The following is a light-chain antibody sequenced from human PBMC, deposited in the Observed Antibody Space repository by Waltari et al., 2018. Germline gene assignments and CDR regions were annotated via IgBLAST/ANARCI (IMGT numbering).Light chain of an antibody. CDR1: SSNIGGYY. Sequence: QSVLTHPPSVSGAPGQRVTISCTGSSSNIGGYYVYWYQQLPGMAPKLLISANIRGPSGGSDRFSGSKSGTSASLTITGLQTEDEADYYCQSYDSSLRGVFGGRTRLTVL. J-gene: IGLJ2*01. CDR2: ANI. CDR3: QSYDSSLRGV. V-gene: IGLV1-40*01.